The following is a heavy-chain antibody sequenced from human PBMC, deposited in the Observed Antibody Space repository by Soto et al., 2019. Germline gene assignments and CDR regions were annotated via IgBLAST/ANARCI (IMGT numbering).Heavy chain of an antibody. CDR2: INPSGGST. V-gene: IGHV1-46*01. D-gene: IGHD4-17*01. Sequence: VKVSCKASGYTFTSYYMHWVRQAPGQGLEWMGIINPSGGSTSYAQKFQGRVTMTRDTSTSTVYMELSSLRSEDTAVYYCARALRHGEYFSGGTFDYWGQGTLVTVSS. CDR1: GYTFTSYY. CDR3: ARALRHGEYFSGGTFDY. J-gene: IGHJ4*02.